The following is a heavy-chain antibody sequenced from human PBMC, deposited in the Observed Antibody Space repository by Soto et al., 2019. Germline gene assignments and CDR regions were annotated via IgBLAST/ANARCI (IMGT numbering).Heavy chain of an antibody. CDR3: AKERVLYGDYSFDY. CDR2: ISYDGSNK. Sequence: GGSLRLSCAASGFTFGSYGMHWVRQAPGKGLEWVAVISYDGSNKYYADSVKGRFTISRDNSKNTLYLQMNSLRAEDTAVYYCAKERVLYGDYSFDYWGQGTLVTVSS. V-gene: IGHV3-30*18. D-gene: IGHD4-17*01. J-gene: IGHJ4*02. CDR1: GFTFGSYG.